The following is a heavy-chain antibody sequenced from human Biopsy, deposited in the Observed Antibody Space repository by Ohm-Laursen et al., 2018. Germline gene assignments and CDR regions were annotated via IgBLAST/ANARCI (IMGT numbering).Heavy chain of an antibody. Sequence: LSLTWAVYGESFNGYYWSWVRQAPGKGLEWVAGIYGGGFGTYYADSVKGRFSISRDNSENTLYLHMNSLRAEDTAVYFCAKFEGDPTPSYYFDYWGQGTLVTVSS. CDR2: IYGGGFGT. D-gene: IGHD3-10*01. CDR3: AKFEGDPTPSYYFDY. V-gene: IGHV3-23*01. J-gene: IGHJ4*02. CDR1: GESFNGYY.